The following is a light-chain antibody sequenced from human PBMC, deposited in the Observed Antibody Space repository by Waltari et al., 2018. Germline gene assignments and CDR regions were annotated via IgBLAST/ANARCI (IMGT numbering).Light chain of an antibody. Sequence: SSELTQDPAASVALGQTVRITCQGDSLRSHYASCYQQKPGQAPVLVLHGKNNRPSGIPDRFSGSSSGNTASLTITGAQAEDEADYYCNSRDSSGNLVVFGGGTKLTVL. CDR1: SLRSHY. CDR3: NSRDSSGNLVV. J-gene: IGLJ2*01. CDR2: GKN. V-gene: IGLV3-19*01.